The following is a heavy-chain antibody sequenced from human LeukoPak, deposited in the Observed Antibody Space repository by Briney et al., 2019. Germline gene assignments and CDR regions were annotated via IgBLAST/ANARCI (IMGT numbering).Heavy chain of an antibody. Sequence: SETLSLTCAVYGGSFSGYYWSWIRQPPGKGLEWIGYIYYSGSTYYNPSLKSRVTISVDRSKNQFSLKLSSVTAADTAVYYCARRRAARPFDYWGQGTLVTVSS. J-gene: IGHJ4*02. CDR2: IYYSGST. CDR3: ARRRAARPFDY. D-gene: IGHD6-6*01. V-gene: IGHV4-34*01. CDR1: GGSFSGYY.